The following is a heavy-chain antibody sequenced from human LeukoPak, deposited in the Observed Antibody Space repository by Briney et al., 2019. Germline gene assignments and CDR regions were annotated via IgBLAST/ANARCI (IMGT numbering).Heavy chain of an antibody. CDR1: GYTFTGYY. J-gene: IGHJ4*02. CDR2: INPNSGGT. D-gene: IGHD3-3*01. V-gene: IGHV1-2*02. CDR3: ARDFRGSGYYQYYFDY. Sequence: SVKVSCKASGYTFTGYYMHWVRQAPGQGLEWMGWINPNSGGTNYAQKFQGRVTMTRDTSISTAYMELSRLRSDDTAVYYCARDFRGSGYYQYYFDYWGQGTLVTVSS.